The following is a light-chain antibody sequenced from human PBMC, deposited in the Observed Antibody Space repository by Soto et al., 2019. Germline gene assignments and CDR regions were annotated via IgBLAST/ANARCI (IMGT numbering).Light chain of an antibody. V-gene: IGKV3-11*01. CDR2: DAS. CDR1: QSVANY. Sequence: EIVLTQSPATLSLSPGEISTLSCRASQSVANYLAWYQQTPGQAPRLLIYDASNRATGIPARFSGSGSGTDFTLTISRLEPEYFAVYYCQHRSNWPTCGQGNKGDIK. CDR3: QHRSNWPT. J-gene: IGKJ1*01.